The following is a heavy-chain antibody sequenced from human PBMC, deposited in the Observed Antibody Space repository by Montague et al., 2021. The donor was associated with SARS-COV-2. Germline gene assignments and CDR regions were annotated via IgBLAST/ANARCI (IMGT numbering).Heavy chain of an antibody. V-gene: IGHV3-21*01. CDR1: GLTFSNYI. J-gene: IGHJ4*02. Sequence: SLRLSCAASGLTFSNYIMNWVRQAPGKGLEWVSSISSSRSYIYYADSVKGRFTISRDNAKNSLYLQMNSLRAEDTAVYYCARAPGYDGTDYWGQGTLVTVSS. CDR2: ISSSRSYI. CDR3: ARAPGYDGTDY. D-gene: IGHD4-23*01.